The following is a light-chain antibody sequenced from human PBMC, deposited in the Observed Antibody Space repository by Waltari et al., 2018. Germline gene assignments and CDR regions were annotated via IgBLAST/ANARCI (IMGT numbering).Light chain of an antibody. CDR3: PQRRTWPSIT. CDR2: DAS. Sequence: EIVLTQSPATLSLSPGQRGTLSCRASQSVGGNLAWYQQKHGQAPRLLIYDASNRATGIPARFSGSGSGTDFTLTISSLEPEDFAVYYCPQRRTWPSITFGQGTRLDI. CDR1: QSVGGN. V-gene: IGKV3-11*01. J-gene: IGKJ5*01.